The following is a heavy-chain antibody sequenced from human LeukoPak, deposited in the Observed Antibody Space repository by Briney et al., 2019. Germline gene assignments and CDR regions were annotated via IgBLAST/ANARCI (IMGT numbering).Heavy chain of an antibody. CDR3: AKSRDGYDMFYFNY. J-gene: IGHJ4*02. D-gene: IGHD5-24*01. Sequence: GGSLRLSCAASGFTFSSCAMHWVRQAPGKGLEWVAVISYHGSNDGSNTYYADSVKGRFTISRDNSKNTMYLQMNSLRAEDTAVYYCAKSRDGYDMFYFNYWGQGALVTVSS. CDR1: GFTFSSCA. V-gene: IGHV3-30-3*02. CDR2: ISYHGSNDGSNT.